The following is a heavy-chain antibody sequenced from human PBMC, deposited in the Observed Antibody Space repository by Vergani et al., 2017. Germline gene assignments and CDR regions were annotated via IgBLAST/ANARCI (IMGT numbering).Heavy chain of an antibody. CDR2: IYPADSDT. J-gene: IGHJ4*02. Sequence: EVELVQSGPEMRKPGASLKISCKGSEYSFGNYLIGWVRQMPGKGLEWMGIIYPADSDTRYSPSFQGQVTISADKSISIAFLQWDSLKASDTALYYCARHTTYTDSWGQGTLVTVSS. CDR1: EYSFGNYL. D-gene: IGHD1-1*01. CDR3: ARHTTYTDS. V-gene: IGHV5-51*01.